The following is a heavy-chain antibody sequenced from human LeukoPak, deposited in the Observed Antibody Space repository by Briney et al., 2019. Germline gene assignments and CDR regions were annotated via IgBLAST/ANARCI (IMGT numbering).Heavy chain of an antibody. J-gene: IGHJ3*02. Sequence: ASETLSLTCTVSGGPISSSSYYWGWIRQPPGKGLEWIGSIYYSGSTYYNPSLKSRVTISVDTSKNQFSLKLSSVTAADTAVYYCARQLITMIVVALPGNAFDIWGQGTMVTVSS. CDR3: ARQLITMIVVALPGNAFDI. CDR1: GGPISSSSYY. D-gene: IGHD3-22*01. CDR2: IYYSGST. V-gene: IGHV4-39*01.